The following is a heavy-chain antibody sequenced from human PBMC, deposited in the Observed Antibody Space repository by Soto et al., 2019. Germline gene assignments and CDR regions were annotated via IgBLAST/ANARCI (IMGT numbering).Heavy chain of an antibody. CDR2: ISGSGGST. CDR1: GFTFSSYA. D-gene: IGHD1-1*01. Sequence: GGSLRLSCAAPGFTFSSYAMNWVRQAPGKGLEWVSVISGSGGSTYYADSVKGRFTISRDNSKNTLDLQMNSLRAEDTAVYYCAKRATGTYFDYWGQGTLVTVSS. CDR3: AKRATGTYFDY. J-gene: IGHJ4*02. V-gene: IGHV3-23*01.